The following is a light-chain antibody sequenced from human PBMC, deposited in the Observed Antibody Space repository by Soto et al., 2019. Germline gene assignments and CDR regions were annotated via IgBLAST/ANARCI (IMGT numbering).Light chain of an antibody. Sequence: QSVLTQPASVSGSPGQSITLLCTGTSSVFGIYNSVSWYQQHPGKAPKLMIHDVTNRPSGVSSRFSGSRSGNTASLTISGLQAEDEADYYCSSFTSSSSYVFGPGTKVPVL. J-gene: IGLJ1*01. CDR1: SSVFGIYNS. CDR2: DVT. V-gene: IGLV2-14*01. CDR3: SSFTSSSSYV.